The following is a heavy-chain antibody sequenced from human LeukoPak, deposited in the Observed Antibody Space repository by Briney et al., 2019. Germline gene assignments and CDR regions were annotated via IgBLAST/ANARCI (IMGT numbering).Heavy chain of an antibody. CDR3: ARDTAPDTLYYGSGNNWFDP. CDR2: ISSSSSYI. J-gene: IGHJ5*02. D-gene: IGHD3-10*01. Sequence: KPGGSLRLSCAASGFTFSSYSMNWVRQAPGKGLEWVSSISSSSSYIYYADSVKGRFTISRDNAKNSLYLQMNSLRAEDTAVYYCARDTAPDTLYYGSGNNWFDPWGQGTLVTVSS. CDR1: GFTFSSYS. V-gene: IGHV3-21*01.